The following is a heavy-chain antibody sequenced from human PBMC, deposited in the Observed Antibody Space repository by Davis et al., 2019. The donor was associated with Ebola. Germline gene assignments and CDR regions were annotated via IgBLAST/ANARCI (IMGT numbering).Heavy chain of an antibody. CDR1: GFTFSNYD. V-gene: IGHV3-21*01. J-gene: IGHJ4*02. Sequence: GESLKISCAASGFTFSNYDMNWVRQAPGKGLEWISHISSSSNYIKYADSVKGRFTISRDNAKNSLYLQMNSLRVEDTAVYYCARPLRSTSPIYWGQGTLVTVSS. CDR3: ARPLRSTSPIY. D-gene: IGHD1-26*01. CDR2: ISSSSNYI.